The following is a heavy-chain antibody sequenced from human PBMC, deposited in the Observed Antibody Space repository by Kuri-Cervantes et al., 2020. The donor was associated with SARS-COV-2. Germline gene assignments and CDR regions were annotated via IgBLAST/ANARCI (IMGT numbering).Heavy chain of an antibody. Sequence: GGSLRPSCPASGSTFSRYSMNWAGQAPGKGLEWFSSISSSSSYIYYADSVKGRFTISRDNAKNSLYLQMNSLRAEDTAVYYCARAADRGSFDYWGQGTLVTVSS. CDR1: GSTFSRYS. CDR2: ISSSSSYI. CDR3: ARAADRGSFDY. D-gene: IGHD1-26*01. V-gene: IGHV3-21*01. J-gene: IGHJ4*02.